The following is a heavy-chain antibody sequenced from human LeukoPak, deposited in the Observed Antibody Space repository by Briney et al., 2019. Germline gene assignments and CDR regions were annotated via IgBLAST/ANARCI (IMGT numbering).Heavy chain of an antibody. CDR3: ARDLANSGWYWGDDAFDI. V-gene: IGHV3-30-3*01. Sequence: GGSLRLSCAASGFTFSSYAMHWVRQAPGEGLEWVAVISYDGSNKYYADSVKGRFTISRDNSKNTLYLQMNSLRAEDTAVYYCARDLANSGWYWGDDAFDIWGQGTMVTVSS. J-gene: IGHJ3*02. CDR1: GFTFSSYA. D-gene: IGHD6-19*01. CDR2: ISYDGSNK.